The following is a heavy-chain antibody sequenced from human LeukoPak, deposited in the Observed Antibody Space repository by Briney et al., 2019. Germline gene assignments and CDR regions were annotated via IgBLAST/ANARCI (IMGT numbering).Heavy chain of an antibody. CDR1: GFIFKDFP. J-gene: IGHJ3*02. CDR2: ISAGGDLT. Sequence: GGSLRLSCAVSGFIFKDFPMTWVRQAPGKGLEWLSGISAGGDLTFHADSLKGRFTISRDNYKNTLYLQMDSLRAEDTAVYHCAKSLFTSAAGSGRASDIWGQGTMVTVSS. D-gene: IGHD3-10*01. CDR3: AKSLFTSAAGSGRASDI. V-gene: IGHV3-23*01.